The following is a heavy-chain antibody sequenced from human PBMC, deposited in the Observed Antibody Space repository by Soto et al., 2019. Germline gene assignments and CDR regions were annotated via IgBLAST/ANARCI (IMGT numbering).Heavy chain of an antibody. Sequence: GGSLRLSCAASGFTFSSYSMNWVRQAPGKGLEWVSSISSSSSYIYYADSVKGRFTISRDNAKNSLYLQMNSLRAEDTAVYYCARARIDVVVVAAGDAFDIWGQGTMVTVSS. CDR3: ARARIDVVVVAAGDAFDI. CDR2: ISSSSSYI. CDR1: GFTFSSYS. D-gene: IGHD2-15*01. J-gene: IGHJ3*02. V-gene: IGHV3-21*01.